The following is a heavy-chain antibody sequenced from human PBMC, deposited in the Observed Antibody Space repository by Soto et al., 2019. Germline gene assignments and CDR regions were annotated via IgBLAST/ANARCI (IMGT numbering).Heavy chain of an antibody. CDR2: ILSSGGSI. CDR3: VRDSGEQLVPRGFYYSYLDV. D-gene: IGHD6-6*01. Sequence: EVQLVESGGGLVKPGGSLRLSCAASGVTFSSFSFNWVRQAPGKGLEWVSFILSSGGSIYYADSVKGRFTISRDNAKNSLYLQMNSLKDEDTAVYYCVRDSGEQLVPRGFYYSYLDVWGKGATVTVSS. V-gene: IGHV3-21*01. CDR1: GVTFSSFS. J-gene: IGHJ6*03.